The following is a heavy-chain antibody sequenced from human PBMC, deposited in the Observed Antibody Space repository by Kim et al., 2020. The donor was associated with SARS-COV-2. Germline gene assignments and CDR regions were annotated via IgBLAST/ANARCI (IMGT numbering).Heavy chain of an antibody. D-gene: IGHD3-10*01. CDR3: ATQKGAIITHWFDP. CDR2: IYYSGST. J-gene: IGHJ5*02. CDR1: GGSISSSGYY. V-gene: IGHV4-39*01. Sequence: SETLSLTCTVSGGSISSSGYYWGWIRQPPGKGLEWIGSIYYSGSTSYNPSLKSRVTIFVDTSKNQFSLKLSSVTAADTAVYYCATQKGAIITHWFDPWGQGNLVTVSS.